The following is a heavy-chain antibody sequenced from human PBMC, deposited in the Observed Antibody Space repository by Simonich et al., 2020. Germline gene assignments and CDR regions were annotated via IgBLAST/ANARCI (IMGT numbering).Heavy chain of an antibody. V-gene: IGHV1-2*02. CDR1: GYTFTGYY. CDR2: INPNRGGT. Sequence: QVQLVQSGAEVKKPGASVKVSCKASGYTFTGYYMHWVRQAPGQGLEWLECINPNRGGTNYAQKLQGRVTMTRETSISTAYRELTRLRSDETAVYYCARDPVVPAAIRNAFDIWGQGTMVTVSS. J-gene: IGHJ3*02. D-gene: IGHD2-2*01. CDR3: ARDPVVPAAIRNAFDI.